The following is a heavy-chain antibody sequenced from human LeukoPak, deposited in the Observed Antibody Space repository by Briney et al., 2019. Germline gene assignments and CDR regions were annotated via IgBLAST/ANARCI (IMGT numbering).Heavy chain of an antibody. CDR1: GFTFSSYS. CDR3: ATPGEGVDF. D-gene: IGHD7-27*01. Sequence: GGSLRLSCAASGFTFSSYSMNWVRQAPGKGLEWVSYISSSSSTIYYADSVKGRFTISRDNSRNTLYLQMNSLTADDTALYYCATPGEGVDFWGQGTLVTVSS. CDR2: ISSSSSTI. V-gene: IGHV3-48*01. J-gene: IGHJ4*02.